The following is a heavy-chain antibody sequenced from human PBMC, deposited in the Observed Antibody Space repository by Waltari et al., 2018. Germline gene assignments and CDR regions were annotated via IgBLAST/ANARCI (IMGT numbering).Heavy chain of an antibody. V-gene: IGHV3-74*01. CDR3: GTLEAVAS. J-gene: IGHJ5*02. CDR2: VNNDGTIT. Sequence: VQVVASGGGLVLTGGSPQPPYPASRATFSPHWVHWVRQIPGKGLVWVSGVNNDGTITRFADPVKGRFTISRDNARDAVHLQMNNLRVEDTAVYFCGTLEAVASWGQGTLVTVSS. CDR1: RATFSPHW.